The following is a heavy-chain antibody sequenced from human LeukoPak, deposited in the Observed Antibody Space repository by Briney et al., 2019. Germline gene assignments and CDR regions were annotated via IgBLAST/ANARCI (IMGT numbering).Heavy chain of an antibody. CDR2: IYYSGST. V-gene: IGHV4-39*07. Sequence: SETLSLTCTVSGGSISSSSYYWGWIRQPPGKGLEWIGSIYYSGSTYYNPSLKSRVTISLDTSKDQFSLKLSSVTAADTAVYYCARALYGDYVDYWGQGTLVTVSS. J-gene: IGHJ4*02. D-gene: IGHD4-17*01. CDR1: GGSISSSSYY. CDR3: ARALYGDYVDY.